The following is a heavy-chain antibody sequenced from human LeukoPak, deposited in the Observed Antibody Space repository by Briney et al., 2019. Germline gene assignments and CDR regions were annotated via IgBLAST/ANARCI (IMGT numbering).Heavy chain of an antibody. Sequence: SETLSLTCSVSGASVSSGSYYWSWIRQPPGKGLEWIGYVYYGGSTNYNPSLKSRVTISLVTSKNQFSLKLSSVTAADTAVYYCARGGRDYGSGSYRRTYFDYWGQGTLVTVSS. CDR2: VYYGGST. CDR1: GASVSSGSYY. CDR3: ARGGRDYGSGSYRRTYFDY. D-gene: IGHD3-10*01. J-gene: IGHJ4*02. V-gene: IGHV4-61*01.